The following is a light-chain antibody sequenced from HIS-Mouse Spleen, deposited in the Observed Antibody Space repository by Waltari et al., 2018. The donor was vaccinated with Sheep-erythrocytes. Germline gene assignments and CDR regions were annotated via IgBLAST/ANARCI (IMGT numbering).Light chain of an antibody. Sequence: DIQMTQSPSSLSASVGDRVTITCRASQGISNYLSWYQQKPGKVPKLIIYAASTLQSRVPSRFSGSGSGTDFTLTISSLQPEDVATYYCQKYNSAPWTFGQGTKVEIK. CDR3: QKYNSAPWT. J-gene: IGKJ1*01. V-gene: IGKV1-27*01. CDR2: AAS. CDR1: QGISNY.